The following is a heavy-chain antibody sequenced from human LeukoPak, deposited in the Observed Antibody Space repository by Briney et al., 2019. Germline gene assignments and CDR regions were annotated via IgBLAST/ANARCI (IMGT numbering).Heavy chain of an antibody. CDR3: ARAPSSTVTTWWGWSGQECYFDY. V-gene: IGHV3-11*04. CDR1: GFTFSNYY. J-gene: IGHJ4*02. Sequence: GGSLRLSCAASGFTFSNYYMSWIRQAPGKGLERVSYISSSGSTIYYADSVKGRFTISRDNAKNSLYLQMNSLRAEDTAVYYCARAPSSTVTTWWGWSGQECYFDYWGQGTLVTVSS. CDR2: ISSSGSTI. D-gene: IGHD4-17*01.